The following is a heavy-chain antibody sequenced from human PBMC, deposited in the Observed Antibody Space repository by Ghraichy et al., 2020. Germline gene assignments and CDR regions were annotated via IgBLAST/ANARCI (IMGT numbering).Heavy chain of an antibody. D-gene: IGHD3-3*01. CDR1: GFTFSSYW. V-gene: IGHV3-7*01. CDR3: GDFWSG. Sequence: GSLNISCAASGFTFSSYWMSWVRQAPGKGLEWVANIKQDGSEKNYVDSVKGRFTISRDNAKNSLYLQMNSLRAEDTAVYYCGDFWSGWGQGTLVTVSS. J-gene: IGHJ4*02. CDR2: IKQDGSEK.